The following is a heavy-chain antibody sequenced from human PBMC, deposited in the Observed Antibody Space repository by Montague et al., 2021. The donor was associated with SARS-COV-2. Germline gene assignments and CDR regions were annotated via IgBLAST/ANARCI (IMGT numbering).Heavy chain of an antibody. CDR2: IYYSRST. D-gene: IGHD6-6*01. CDR3: ARDLNEYSSSGGFDY. V-gene: IGHV4-39*07. CDR1: GGSISSSSYY. J-gene: IGHJ4*02. Sequence: SETLSLTCTASGGSISSSSYYWGWIRQPPGKGLEWIGSIYYSRSTYYNPSLKSRVTISVDTSKNQFSLKLSSVTAADTAVYYCARDLNEYSSSGGFDYWGQGTLVTVSS.